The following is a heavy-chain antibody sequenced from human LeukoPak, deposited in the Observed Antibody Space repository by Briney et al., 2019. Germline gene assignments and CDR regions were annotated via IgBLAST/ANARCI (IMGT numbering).Heavy chain of an antibody. J-gene: IGHJ4*02. CDR1: GGSISSGDYY. CDR3: ARRDGIAELDY. D-gene: IGHD5-24*01. V-gene: IGHV4-30-2*03. CDR2: IYHSGST. Sequence: SQTLSLTCTVSGGSISSGDYYWSWIRQPPGKGLEWIGSIYHSGSTYYNPSLKSRVTISVDTSKNQFSLKLSSVTAADTAVYYCARRDGIAELDYWGQGTLVTVSS.